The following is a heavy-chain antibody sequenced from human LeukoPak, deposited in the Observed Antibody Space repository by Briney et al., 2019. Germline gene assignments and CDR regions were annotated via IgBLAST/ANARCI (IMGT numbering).Heavy chain of an antibody. V-gene: IGHV1-24*01. CDR2: FDPEDGET. CDR3: ARGSMGSGWFLDDAFDI. D-gene: IGHD6-19*01. CDR1: GYTLTELS. J-gene: IGHJ3*02. Sequence: ASVKVSCKVSGYTLTELSMHWVRQAPGKGLEWMGGFDPEDGETIYAQKFQGRVTMTEDTSTDTAYMELRSLRSDDTAVYYCARGSMGSGWFLDDAFDIWGQGTMVTVSS.